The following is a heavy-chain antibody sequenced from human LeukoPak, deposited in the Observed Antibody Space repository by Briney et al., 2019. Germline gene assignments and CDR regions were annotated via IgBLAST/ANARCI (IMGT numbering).Heavy chain of an antibody. CDR3: ARNDFGSGWLGDY. CDR2: IGGSGGGT. V-gene: IGHV3-23*01. CDR1: GFTFGDYA. D-gene: IGHD6-19*01. J-gene: IGHJ4*02. Sequence: GGSLRLSCTASGFTFGDYAMSWVRQAPGKGLEWVSTIGGSGGGTYYAESVKGRFIISRDTSKNTLFLQMNSLRAEDTALYYCARNDFGSGWLGDYWGQGTLVTVFS.